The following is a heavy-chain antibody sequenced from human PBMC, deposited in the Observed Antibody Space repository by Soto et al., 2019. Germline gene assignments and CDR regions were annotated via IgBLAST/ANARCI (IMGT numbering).Heavy chain of an antibody. D-gene: IGHD2-2*02. CDR2: IYPGDSDT. V-gene: IGHV5-51*01. Sequence: GESLKISCKGSGYSFTSYWIGWVRQMPGKGLEWMGIIYPGDSDTRYSPSFQGQVTISADKSISTAYLQWSSLKASDTAMYYCARHCSSTSCYMDYYYGMDVWGQGTTVTV. CDR3: ARHCSSTSCYMDYYYGMDV. CDR1: GYSFTSYW. J-gene: IGHJ6*02.